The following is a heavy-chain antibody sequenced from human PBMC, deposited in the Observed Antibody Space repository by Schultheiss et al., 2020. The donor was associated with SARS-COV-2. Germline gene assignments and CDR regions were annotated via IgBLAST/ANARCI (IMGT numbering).Heavy chain of an antibody. CDR2: ISSSGSTI. CDR1: GFTFSSYA. CDR3: ARGSPIYYYYYGMDV. V-gene: IGHV3-48*04. J-gene: IGHJ6*02. Sequence: GGSLRLSCAASGFTFSSYAMSWVRQAPGKGLEWVSYISSSGSTIYYADSVKGRFTISRDNAKNSLYLQMISLRAEDTAVYYCARGSPIYYYYYGMDVWGQGTTVTVSS.